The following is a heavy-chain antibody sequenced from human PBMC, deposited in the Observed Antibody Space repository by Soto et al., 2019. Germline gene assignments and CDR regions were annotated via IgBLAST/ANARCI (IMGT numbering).Heavy chain of an antibody. J-gene: IGHJ3*02. CDR1: GGSISGYY. CDR2: INHSGST. CDR3: ASLSRYSGYDWGAFDI. D-gene: IGHD5-12*01. V-gene: IGHV4-34*01. Sequence: PSETLSLTCAVYGGSISGYYWSWIRQPPGKGLEWIGEINHSGSTNYNPSLKSRVTISVDTSKNQFSLKLSSVTAADTAVYYCASLSRYSGYDWGAFDIWGQGTMVTVSS.